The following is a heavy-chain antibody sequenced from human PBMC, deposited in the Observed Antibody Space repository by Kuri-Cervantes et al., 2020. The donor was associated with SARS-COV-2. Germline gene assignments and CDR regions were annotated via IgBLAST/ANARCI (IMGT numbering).Heavy chain of an antibody. J-gene: IGHJ5*02. CDR1: VHTYTNYY. CDR2: FIPGSSYT. D-gene: IGHD6-13*01. V-gene: IGHV1-46*01. CDR3: AIQSSNWYNP. Sequence: ASVKVSCKASVHTYTNYYFYWVRQAPGQGLEWVATFIPGSSYTHYAPRFQGRITVTRDTSTGTVHMELSSLKSDDTAVYYCAIQSSNWYNPWGQGTLVTVSS.